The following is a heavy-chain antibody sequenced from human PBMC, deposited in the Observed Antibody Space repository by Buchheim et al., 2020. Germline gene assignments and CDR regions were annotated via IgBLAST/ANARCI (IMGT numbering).Heavy chain of an antibody. Sequence: QVQLVQSGAEVKKPGASVKVSCKASGYTITGYYMHWVRQAPGQGLEWMGWINPNNGDTNYAQKFQGRVTMTRDTSISTVSMELSRLRSDDTAVYYCARFHYDTSMDVWGQGTT. CDR3: ARFHYDTSMDV. D-gene: IGHD3-22*01. CDR2: INPNNGDT. J-gene: IGHJ6*02. V-gene: IGHV1-2*02. CDR1: GYTITGYY.